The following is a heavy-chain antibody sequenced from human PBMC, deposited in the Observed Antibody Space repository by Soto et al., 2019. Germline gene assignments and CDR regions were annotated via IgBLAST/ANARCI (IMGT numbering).Heavy chain of an antibody. CDR1: GFTFSSYA. J-gene: IGHJ4*02. CDR2: ITGDGGDT. D-gene: IGHD4-4*01. Sequence: RLSCVASGFTFSSYAMSWVRQAPGKVLEWVSAITGDGGDTYHADSVRGRLTISRDNSRNTLYLQMDSLRAEDTALYYCAKGSATSRQYYFDYWGQGTLVIVSS. CDR3: AKGSATSRQYYFDY. V-gene: IGHV3-23*01.